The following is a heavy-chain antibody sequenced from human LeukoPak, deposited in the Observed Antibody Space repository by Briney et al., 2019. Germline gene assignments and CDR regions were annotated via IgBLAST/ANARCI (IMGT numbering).Heavy chain of an antibody. CDR3: ASSEYWSWFDP. CDR1: GYTFTSYA. Sequence: ASVKASCKASGYTFTSYAMHWVRQAPGQRLEWMGWINAGNGNTKYSQEFQGRVTITRDTSASTAYMELSRLRSDDTAVYYCASSEYWSWFDPWGQGTLVTVSS. D-gene: IGHD2-8*02. V-gene: IGHV1-3*01. CDR2: INAGNGNT. J-gene: IGHJ5*02.